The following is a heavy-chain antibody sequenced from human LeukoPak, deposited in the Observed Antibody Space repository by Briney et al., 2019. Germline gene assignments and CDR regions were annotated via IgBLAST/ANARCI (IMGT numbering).Heavy chain of an antibody. CDR2: FDPEDGET. V-gene: IGHV1-24*01. CDR1: GYTLTELS. J-gene: IGHJ5*02. CDR3: ATEKSLYSSSWYSDGENWFDP. Sequence: ASVKVSCKVSGYTLTELSMHWVRQAPGKGLEWMGGFDPEDGETIYAQKFQGRVTMNEDTSTDTAYMELSSLRSEDTAVYYCATEKSLYSSSWYSDGENWFDPWGQGTLVTVSS. D-gene: IGHD6-13*01.